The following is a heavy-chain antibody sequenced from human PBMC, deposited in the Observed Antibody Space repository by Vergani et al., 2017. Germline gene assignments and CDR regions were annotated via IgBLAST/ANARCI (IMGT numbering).Heavy chain of an antibody. Sequence: LQLQESGPGLLKPSETLSLTCSVSGTSISGSSDYWGWIRQPPGKGLEWVSAISGSGGSTYYADSVKGRFTISRDNSKNTLYLQMNSLRAEDTAVYYCAKVSYDFWSGYSQEFDYWGQGTLVTVSS. D-gene: IGHD3-3*01. CDR2: ISGSGGST. CDR1: GTSISGSSDY. V-gene: IGHV3-23*01. CDR3: AKVSYDFWSGYSQEFDY. J-gene: IGHJ4*02.